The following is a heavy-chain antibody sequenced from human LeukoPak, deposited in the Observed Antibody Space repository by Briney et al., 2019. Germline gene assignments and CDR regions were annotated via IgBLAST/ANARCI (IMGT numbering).Heavy chain of an antibody. CDR3: AKKGVDYYGSGSSYYFDY. Sequence: GGSLRLSCAASGLTFSNYWMSWVRQAPGRGLEWVASIKQDGSEKSYVDSVKGRFTISRDNAKNSLSLQMNSLRAEDTAVYYCAKKGVDYYGSGSSYYFDYWGQGTLVTVSS. D-gene: IGHD3-10*01. V-gene: IGHV3-7*03. CDR1: GLTFSNYW. J-gene: IGHJ4*02. CDR2: IKQDGSEK.